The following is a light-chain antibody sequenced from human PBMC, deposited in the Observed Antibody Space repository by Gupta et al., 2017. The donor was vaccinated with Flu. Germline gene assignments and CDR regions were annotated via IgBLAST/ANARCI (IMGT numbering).Light chain of an antibody. CDR2: GAS. CDR1: QSVRTSY. V-gene: IGKV3-20*01. CDR3: QHYGSSPHT. J-gene: IGKJ2*01. Sequence: ASLYLSPGDTATRSCRASQSVRTSYLAWYHPIPVPAPGLLLYGASSRATGIPDRFSGSGSGTDFTLTISRLEPEDFAMYFCQHYGSSPHTFGQGTKLEIK.